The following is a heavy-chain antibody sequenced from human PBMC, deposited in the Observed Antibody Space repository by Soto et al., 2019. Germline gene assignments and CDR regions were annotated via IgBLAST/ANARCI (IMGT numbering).Heavy chain of an antibody. CDR1: GATFSSYA. V-gene: IGHV1-69*13. J-gene: IGHJ5*02. CDR2: IIPIFGTA. Sequence: GASVKVSCKASGATFSSYAISWVRQAPRQGLEWMGGIIPIFGTANYAQKFQGRVTITADESTSTAYMELSSLRSEDTAVYYCARGGTMIVVAPPRWFDPCGKGILLTVST. CDR3: ARGGTMIVVAPPRWFDP. D-gene: IGHD3-22*01.